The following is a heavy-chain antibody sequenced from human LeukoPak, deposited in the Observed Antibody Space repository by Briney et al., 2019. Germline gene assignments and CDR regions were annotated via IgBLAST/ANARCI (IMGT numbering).Heavy chain of an antibody. Sequence: PGGSLRLSCAPSGFTFSNYGMHWVRQASGKGLEWVAFIRYDGSNKYHADSVKSRFTMSRDNSKSTMYMQMESLRAEDTAVYYCAFTSGAGKWDVFDVWGQGTMVTVSS. CDR3: AFTSGAGKWDVFDV. D-gene: IGHD1-1*01. J-gene: IGHJ3*01. CDR2: IRYDGSNK. CDR1: GFTFSNYG. V-gene: IGHV3-30*02.